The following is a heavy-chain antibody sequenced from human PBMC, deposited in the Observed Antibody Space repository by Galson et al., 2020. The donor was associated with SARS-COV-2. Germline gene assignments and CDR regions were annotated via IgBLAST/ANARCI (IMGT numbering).Heavy chain of an antibody. CDR3: ARGTDYVWESYRPKGHYFDY. J-gene: IGHJ4*02. V-gene: IGHV4-39*02. CDR2: IYYSGST. D-gene: IGHD3-16*02. Sequence: ETSETLSLTCTVSGGSISSSSYYWGWIRQPPGKGLEWIGSIYYSGSTYYNPSLKSRVTISIDTSKNHFSLKLSSVTAADTAVYYCARGTDYVWESYRPKGHYFDYWGQGTLVTVSS. CDR1: GGSISSSSYY.